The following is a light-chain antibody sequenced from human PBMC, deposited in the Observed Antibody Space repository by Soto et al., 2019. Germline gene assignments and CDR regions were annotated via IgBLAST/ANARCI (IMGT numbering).Light chain of an antibody. J-gene: IGKJ5*01. CDR2: GTS. CDR1: QSVGSN. CDR3: QQYGNSPIT. V-gene: IGKV3-20*01. Sequence: EIVLTQSPATLSSSPGQRATLSCXARQSVGSNLAWYQQKPGQAPRLLIYGTSSRATGIPDRFSGSGSGTDFTLTISRLEPEDFAVYYCQQYGNSPITFGQGTRLEIK.